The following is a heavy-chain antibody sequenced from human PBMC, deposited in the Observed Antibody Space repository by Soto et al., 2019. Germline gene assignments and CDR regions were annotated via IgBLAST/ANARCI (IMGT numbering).Heavy chain of an antibody. CDR2: INPSGGST. CDR1: GYTFTSYY. D-gene: IGHD6-6*01. CDR3: ARVFPSGSSSDALDY. J-gene: IGHJ4*02. V-gene: IGHV1-46*01. Sequence: QVQLVQSGAEVKKPGASVKVSCKASGYTFTSYYMHWVRQAPGQGLEWMGIINPSGGSTSYAQKFQGRVTMTRDTSTSTVYMVLSSLRSEDTAVYYCARVFPSGSSSDALDYWGQGTLVTVSS.